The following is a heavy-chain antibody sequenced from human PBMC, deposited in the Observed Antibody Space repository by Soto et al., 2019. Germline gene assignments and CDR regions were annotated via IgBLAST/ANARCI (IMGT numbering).Heavy chain of an antibody. J-gene: IGHJ4*02. CDR2: ISSSKTT. D-gene: IGHD5-18*01. CDR3: VGDQDVHTPMVHGNY. Sequence: EVQLVESGGGLVQPGESLRLSCTASGITFSSYSMNWVRQAPGKGLEWLSYISSSKTTYADSVKGRFTISRDNAKNSVYLKMNSLRDEETAVYYCVGDQDVHTPMVHGNYWGRGTRVTVSS. CDR1: GITFSSYS. V-gene: IGHV3-48*02.